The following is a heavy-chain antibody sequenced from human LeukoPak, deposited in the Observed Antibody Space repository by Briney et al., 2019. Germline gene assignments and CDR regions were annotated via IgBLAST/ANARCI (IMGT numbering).Heavy chain of an antibody. V-gene: IGHV3-7*01. J-gene: IGHJ3*02. CDR3: ARALHTFDI. CDR1: GFAFSDYS. Sequence: GGSLRLPCAASGFAFSDYSMTWVRQAPGKGLEWVANINKDGSAKNYIDSVRGRFTISRDNAKNTLYLQMNSLRAEDTAVYYCARALHTFDIWGQGTMVTVSS. CDR2: INKDGSAK. D-gene: IGHD5-24*01.